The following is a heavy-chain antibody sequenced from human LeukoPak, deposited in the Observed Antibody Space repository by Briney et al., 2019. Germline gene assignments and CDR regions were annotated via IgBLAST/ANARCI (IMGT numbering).Heavy chain of an antibody. Sequence: SVKVSCKASGGTFSSYAISWVRQSPGQGLEWMGGIIPIFGTANYAQKFQGRVTITADESTSTAYMELSSLRSEDTAVYYCASGYCSGGSCYRVEPDYWGQGTLVTVSS. CDR3: ASGYCSGGSCYRVEPDY. J-gene: IGHJ4*02. V-gene: IGHV1-69*01. CDR2: IIPIFGTA. CDR1: GGTFSSYA. D-gene: IGHD2-15*01.